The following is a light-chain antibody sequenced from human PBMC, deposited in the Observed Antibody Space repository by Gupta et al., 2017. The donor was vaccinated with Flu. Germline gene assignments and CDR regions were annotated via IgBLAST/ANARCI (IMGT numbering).Light chain of an antibody. J-gene: IGKJ2*01. Sequence: EVVLTQSPATLSLSPGESATLSCTASQPISVYLAWYQQKPGQPPRLLIFDASKRAMDIPANCMGSGGGTESSVNISNRDEEDYELYYCQQRAHGHPMSTFGQGTKLDI. CDR3: QQRAHGHPMST. CDR2: DAS. CDR1: QPISVY. V-gene: IGKV3-11*01.